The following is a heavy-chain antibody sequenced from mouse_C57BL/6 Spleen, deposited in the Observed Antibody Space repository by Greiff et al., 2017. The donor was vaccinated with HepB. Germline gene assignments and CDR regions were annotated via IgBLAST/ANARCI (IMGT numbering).Heavy chain of an antibody. Sequence: VQLQQPGAELVKPGASVKLSCKASGYTFTSYWMHWVKQRPGRGLEWIGRIDPNSGGTKYNEKFKSKATLTVDKPSSTAYMQLSSLTSEDSAAYYCARCVDSNYAWFAYWGQGTLVTGSA. CDR2: IDPNSGGT. CDR1: GYTFTSYW. D-gene: IGHD2-5*01. V-gene: IGHV1-72*01. J-gene: IGHJ3*01. CDR3: ARCVDSNYAWFAY.